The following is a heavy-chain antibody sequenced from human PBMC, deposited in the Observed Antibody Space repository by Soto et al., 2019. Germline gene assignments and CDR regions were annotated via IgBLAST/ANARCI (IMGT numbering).Heavy chain of an antibody. D-gene: IGHD2-15*01. V-gene: IGHV3-13*01. CDR2: IGTAGDT. CDR3: ARGQEVGAHFFDS. CDR1: GFTFSGFD. J-gene: IGHJ4*02. Sequence: GGSLRLSCEASGFTFSGFDMHWVRQPTGKGLEWVSTIGTAGDTYYAVSVKGRFTISRDNAKNSLSLQMNSLRAGDTAVYFCARGQEVGAHFFDSWRQGTQVTVSS.